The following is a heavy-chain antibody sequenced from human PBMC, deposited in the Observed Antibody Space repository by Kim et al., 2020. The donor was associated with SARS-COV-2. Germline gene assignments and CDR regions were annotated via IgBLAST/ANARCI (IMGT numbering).Heavy chain of an antibody. J-gene: IGHJ6*02. CDR3: ASASEPYNGDYDYYYYYGMDV. CDR2: INAGNGNT. D-gene: IGHD4-17*01. Sequence: ASVKVSCKASGYTFTSYAMHWVRQAPGQRLEWMGWINAGNGNTKYSQKFQGRVTITRDTSASTAYMELSSLRSEDTAVYYCASASEPYNGDYDYYYYYGMDVWGQGTTVTVSS. CDR1: GYTFTSYA. V-gene: IGHV1-3*01.